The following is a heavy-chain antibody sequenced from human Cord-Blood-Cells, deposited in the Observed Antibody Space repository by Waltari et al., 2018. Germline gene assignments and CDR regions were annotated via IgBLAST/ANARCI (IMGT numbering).Heavy chain of an antibody. CDR1: GYSISSGYY. V-gene: IGHV4-38-2*02. J-gene: IGHJ3*02. CDR2: IYHSGST. CDR3: ARGRVYDIVVVPAAKGAFDI. Sequence: QVQLQESGPGLVKPSETLSLTCTVSGYSISSGYYWGWIRHPPGKGLEWIGSIYHSGSTYYNPSLKSRVTISVDTSKNQFSLKLSSVTAADTAVYYCARGRVYDIVVVPAAKGAFDIWGQGTMVTVSS. D-gene: IGHD2-2*01.